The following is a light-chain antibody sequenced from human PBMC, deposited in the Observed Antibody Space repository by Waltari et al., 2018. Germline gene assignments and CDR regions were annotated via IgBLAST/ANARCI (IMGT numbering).Light chain of an antibody. Sequence: QSMLTQPPSASATPGQTVTMSSSGSSSNLRRNPVHWYQQLQGTAPKLLIYTSNRRPSGVPDRFSASKSGTSASMAISGLQSEDEAEYYCAAWDDSLNGWLFGGGTKLTVL. CDR2: TSN. J-gene: IGLJ3*02. CDR1: SSNLRRNP. V-gene: IGLV1-44*01. CDR3: AAWDDSLNGWL.